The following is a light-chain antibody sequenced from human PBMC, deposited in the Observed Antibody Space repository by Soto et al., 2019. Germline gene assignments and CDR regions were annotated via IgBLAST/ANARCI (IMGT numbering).Light chain of an antibody. J-gene: IGLJ3*02. V-gene: IGLV4-69*01. CDR3: QTWGTGINWV. CDR1: SGHSNYA. Sequence: QSVLTQSPSASASLGASVKLTCTLSSGHSNYAIAWHQQQLEKGPRYLMKINTDGSHIKGGGIPERFSGSSSGAERYLIISSLQSEDEAEYYCQTWGTGINWVFGGGTKLTVL. CDR2: INTDGSH.